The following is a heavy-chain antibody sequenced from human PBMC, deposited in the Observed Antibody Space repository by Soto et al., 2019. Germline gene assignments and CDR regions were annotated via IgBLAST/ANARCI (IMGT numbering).Heavy chain of an antibody. D-gene: IGHD3-10*01. J-gene: IGHJ6*02. CDR2: ISSSSSYI. CDR3: ARDRGAASDIRYYYYGIDV. V-gene: IGHV3-21*01. Sequence: EVQLVESGGGLVKPGGSLRLSCAASGFIFDIYSMTWVRQAPGKGLEWVSSISSSSSYIYYADSVKGRFTISRDNAENSLYQQMSSLRADDTAVYYCARDRGAASDIRYYYYGIDVWGQGTTVTVSS. CDR1: GFIFDIYS.